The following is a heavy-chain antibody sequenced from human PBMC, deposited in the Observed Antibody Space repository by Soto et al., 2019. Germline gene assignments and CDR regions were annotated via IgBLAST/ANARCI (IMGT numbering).Heavy chain of an antibody. D-gene: IGHD6-13*01. Sequence: QVQLVQSGAEVRKSGSSVKVSCKAAGGTFSDYALSWVRQAPGQGLEWMGGIIPMFATTNYAQKFQGRVTITTDDSATTAHMELSSLKSGDTGVYYCARGRGIGFSSTWNIYWYYNMDVWGQGTTVTVSS. V-gene: IGHV1-69*01. CDR1: GGTFSDYA. J-gene: IGHJ6*02. CDR3: ARGRGIGFSSTWNIYWYYNMDV. CDR2: IIPMFATT.